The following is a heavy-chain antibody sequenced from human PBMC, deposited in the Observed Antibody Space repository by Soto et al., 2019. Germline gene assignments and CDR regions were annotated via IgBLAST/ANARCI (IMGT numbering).Heavy chain of an antibody. D-gene: IGHD5-12*01. J-gene: IGHJ4*02. Sequence: PGGSLRLSCAASGFTFSSYSMNWVRQAPGKGLEWVSSISSSSSYIYYADSVKGRFTISRDNAKNSLYLQMNSLRAEDTAVYYCARDEIVATTFDYWGQGTLVTVSS. CDR3: ARDEIVATTFDY. CDR2: ISSSSSYI. V-gene: IGHV3-21*01. CDR1: GFTFSSYS.